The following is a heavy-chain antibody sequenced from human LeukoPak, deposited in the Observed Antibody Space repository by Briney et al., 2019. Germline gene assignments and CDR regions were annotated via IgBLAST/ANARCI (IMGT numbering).Heavy chain of an antibody. V-gene: IGHV1-69*13. CDR2: IIPIFGTA. CDR1: GGTFSSYA. Sequence: ASVKVSCKASGGTFSSYAISWVRQAPGQGLEWMGGIIPIFGTANYAQKFQARVTITADESTSTAYMELSSLRSEDTAVYYCARVGCSSTSCPRGWFDPWGQGTLVTVSS. CDR3: ARVGCSSTSCPRGWFDP. J-gene: IGHJ5*02. D-gene: IGHD2-2*01.